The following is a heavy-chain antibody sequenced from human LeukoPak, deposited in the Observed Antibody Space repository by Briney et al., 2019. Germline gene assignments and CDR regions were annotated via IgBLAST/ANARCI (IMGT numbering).Heavy chain of an antibody. CDR2: IGTAGDT. D-gene: IGHD2-15*01. J-gene: IGHJ3*02. Sequence: PGGSPRLSCAASGFTFSSYDMHWVRQATGKGLEWVSAIGTAGDTYYPGSVKGRFTISRENAKNSLYLQMNSLRAGDTAVYYCARSAATYAFDIWGQGTMVTVSS. CDR3: ARSAATYAFDI. CDR1: GFTFSSYD. V-gene: IGHV3-13*01.